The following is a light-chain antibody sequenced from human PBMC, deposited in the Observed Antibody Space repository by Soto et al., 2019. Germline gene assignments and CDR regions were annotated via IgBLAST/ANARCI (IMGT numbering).Light chain of an antibody. CDR2: GAS. CDR3: QQRSNWQIT. Sequence: ESVLTTSTATLSLSRVERGTLSCRASQSVSSYLAWYQQKPGPAPRLLIYGASNRASGISDRFSGSGSGTDFTLTISSLEPEDFAVYYCQQRSNWQITFGQGTRLEIK. V-gene: IGKV3-11*01. CDR1: QSVSSY. J-gene: IGKJ5*01.